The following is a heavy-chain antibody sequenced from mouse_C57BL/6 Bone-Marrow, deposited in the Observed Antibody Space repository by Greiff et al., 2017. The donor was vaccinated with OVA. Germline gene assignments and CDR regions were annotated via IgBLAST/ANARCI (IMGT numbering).Heavy chain of an antibody. J-gene: IGHJ4*01. CDR1: GFNIKNTY. CDR3: ASGYYGSSYVDYAMDY. V-gene: IGHV14-3*01. D-gene: IGHD1-1*01. CDR2: IDPANGNT. Sequence: EVQLQQSVAELVRPGASVKLSCTASGFNIKNTYMHWVKQRPEQGLEWIGRIDPANGNTKYAPKFQGKATITADTSSNTAYLQLSRLTSEDTAIYYCASGYYGSSYVDYAMDYWGQGTSVTVSS.